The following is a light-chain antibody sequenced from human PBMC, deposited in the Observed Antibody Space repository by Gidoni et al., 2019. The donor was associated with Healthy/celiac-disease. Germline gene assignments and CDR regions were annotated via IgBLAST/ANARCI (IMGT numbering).Light chain of an antibody. J-gene: IGKJ2*01. CDR3: QQYGRSPRT. V-gene: IGKV3-20*01. Sequence: IVLTQSPGTLSFSPWDRATLSCRASQSVSTSYLAWYQQKPGQAPRLLIYGASSRATGIPDRFSGSGSGTDFNITISRLEAEDFAVYYCQQYGRSPRTFGQGTKLEIK. CDR2: GAS. CDR1: QSVSTSY.